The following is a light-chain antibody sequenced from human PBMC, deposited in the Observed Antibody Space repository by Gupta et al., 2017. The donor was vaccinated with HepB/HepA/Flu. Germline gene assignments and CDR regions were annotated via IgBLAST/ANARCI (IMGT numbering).Light chain of an antibody. CDR3: MIWHSSAWV. CDR1: SGINVGTYR. Sequence: QAVLTQPSSLSASPGASASLTCTLRSGINVGTYRIYWCQQKPGSPPQYLLRYKSDSDKQQGSGVPSRFAGSKDASANEGILLISGLQPEDEADYYCMIWHSSAWVFGGGTKLTVL. V-gene: IGLV5-45*02. CDR2: YKSDSDK. J-gene: IGLJ3*02.